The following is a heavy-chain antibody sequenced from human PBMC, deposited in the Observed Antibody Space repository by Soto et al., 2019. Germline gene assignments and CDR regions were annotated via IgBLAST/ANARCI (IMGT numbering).Heavy chain of an antibody. Sequence: QVQLVQSGAEVKKPGSSVKVSCKASGGTFSSYAISWVRQAPGQGLEWMGGIIPIFGTANYAQKFQGRVTITADESTSTAYMELRSIRSEDTAVYYWATGGYSYAFLWFDPWGQGTLVTVSS. CDR1: GGTFSSYA. J-gene: IGHJ5*02. CDR3: ATGGYSYAFLWFDP. D-gene: IGHD5-18*01. CDR2: IIPIFGTA. V-gene: IGHV1-69*01.